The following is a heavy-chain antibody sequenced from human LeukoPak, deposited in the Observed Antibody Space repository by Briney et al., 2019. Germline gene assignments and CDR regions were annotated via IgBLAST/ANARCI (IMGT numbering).Heavy chain of an antibody. CDR1: GFTFSSYA. Sequence: GGSLRLSCAASGFTFSSYAVHWVRQAPGKGLEYVSAISSNGGSTDYANSVKGRFTISRDNSKNTLYLQMGSLRAEDMAVYYCARRIVGATMAMDYWGQGTLVTVSS. D-gene: IGHD1-26*01. V-gene: IGHV3-64*01. CDR2: ISSNGGST. J-gene: IGHJ4*02. CDR3: ARRIVGATMAMDY.